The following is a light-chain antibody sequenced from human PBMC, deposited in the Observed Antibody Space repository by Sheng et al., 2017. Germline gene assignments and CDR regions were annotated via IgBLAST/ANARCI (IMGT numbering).Light chain of an antibody. V-gene: IGKV1-9*01. CDR3: QQLNSYPPVT. CDR1: QGISSY. CDR2: AAS. Sequence: DIQLTQSPSFLSASVGDRVTITCRASQGISSYLAWYQQKPGKAPKLLIYAASTLQSGVPSRFSGSGSGTEFTLTISSLQPEDFATYYCQQLNSYPPVTFGPGPNVGYQT. J-gene: IGKJ3*01.